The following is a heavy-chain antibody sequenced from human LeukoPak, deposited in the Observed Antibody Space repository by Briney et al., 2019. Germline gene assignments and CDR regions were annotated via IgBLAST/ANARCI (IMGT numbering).Heavy chain of an antibody. CDR3: ARGDVPLRYFDWFHPRGAFDI. Sequence: GASVKVSCKASGYTFTGYYMHWVRQAPGQGLEWMGRINPNSGGTNCAQKFQGRVTMTRDTSISTAYMELSRLRSDDTAVYYCARGDVPLRYFDWFHPRGAFDIWGQGTMVTVSS. CDR1: GYTFTGYY. CDR2: INPNSGGT. V-gene: IGHV1-2*06. J-gene: IGHJ3*02. D-gene: IGHD3-9*01.